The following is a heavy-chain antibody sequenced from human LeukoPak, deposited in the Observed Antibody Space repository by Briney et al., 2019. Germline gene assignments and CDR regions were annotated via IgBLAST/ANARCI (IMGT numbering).Heavy chain of an antibody. CDR1: GGSISSYY. J-gene: IGHJ4*02. V-gene: IGHV4-59*01. CDR2: IYYSGST. CDR3: ARGQVLGDY. D-gene: IGHD7-27*01. Sequence: SETLSLTCTVSGGSISSYYWSWIRQPPGKGLEWIGYIYYSGSTNYNPSLKSRVTISVDTSKNQFPLKLRSVTAADTAVYYCARGQVLGDYWGQGTLVTVSS.